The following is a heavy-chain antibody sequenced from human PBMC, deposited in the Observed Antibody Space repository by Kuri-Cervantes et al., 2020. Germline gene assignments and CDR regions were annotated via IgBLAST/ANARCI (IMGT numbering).Heavy chain of an antibody. CDR2: ITPFNGNT. CDR1: GYTFTYRY. D-gene: IGHD1-1*01. Sequence: SVKVSCKASGYTFTYRYLHWVRQAPGQALEWMGWITPFNGNTNYAQKLQGRVTMTTDTSTSTAYMELRSLRSDDTAVYYCARDLNLVKYKLDLDYWGQGTLVTVSS. J-gene: IGHJ4*02. V-gene: IGHV1-45*02. CDR3: ARDLNLVKYKLDLDY.